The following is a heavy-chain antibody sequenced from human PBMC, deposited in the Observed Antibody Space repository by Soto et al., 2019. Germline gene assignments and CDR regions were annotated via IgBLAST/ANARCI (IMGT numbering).Heavy chain of an antibody. Sequence: NPSETLSLTCTVSGGSISSYYWSWIRQPPGKGLEWIGYIYYSGSINYNPSLKSRVTISVDTSKNQFSLKLSSVTAADTAVYYCARVVRSSSWNRWFDPWGQGTLVTVSS. CDR3: ARVVRSSSWNRWFDP. J-gene: IGHJ5*02. CDR1: GGSISSYY. CDR2: IYYSGSI. V-gene: IGHV4-59*01. D-gene: IGHD6-13*01.